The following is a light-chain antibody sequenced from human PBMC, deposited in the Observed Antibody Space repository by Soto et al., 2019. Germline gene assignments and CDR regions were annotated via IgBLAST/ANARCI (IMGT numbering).Light chain of an antibody. Sequence: QYALTQPASVSGSPGQSITISCTGTSSDVDNYKYVSWYQQHPGKAPKLMIYDVSHRPSGVSNRFSGSKSGNTASLTISGLQAEDEADYYCSSYTSSTTLYVFGTGTKFTVL. CDR3: SSYTSSTTLYV. CDR1: SSDVDNYKY. J-gene: IGLJ1*01. V-gene: IGLV2-14*01. CDR2: DVS.